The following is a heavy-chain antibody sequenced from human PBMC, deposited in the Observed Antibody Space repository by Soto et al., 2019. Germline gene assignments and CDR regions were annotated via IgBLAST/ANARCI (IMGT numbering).Heavy chain of an antibody. J-gene: IGHJ4*02. V-gene: IGHV4-59*08. Sequence: QVQLQESGPGPVKPSETLSLTCAVSGASITAYYWAWVRQPPGKGLEYIGHVHNSGRADYNPSLRSRVTISVDTSRNQFSLHLNSVTAADTAVYFCARHENGGTYPLAYWGQGTLVTVSS. CDR2: VHNSGRA. D-gene: IGHD1-26*01. CDR1: GASITAYY. CDR3: ARHENGGTYPLAY.